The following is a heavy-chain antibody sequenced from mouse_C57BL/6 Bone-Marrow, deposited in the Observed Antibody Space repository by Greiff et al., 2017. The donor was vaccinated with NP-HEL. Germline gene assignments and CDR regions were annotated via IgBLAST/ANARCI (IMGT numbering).Heavy chain of an antibody. J-gene: IGHJ3*01. Sequence: EVMLVESGEGLVKPGGSLKLSCAASGFTFSSYAMSWVRQTPEKRLEWVAYISSGGDYIYYADTVKGRFTISRDNARNTLYLQMSSLKSEDTAMYYCTRGGSSYRFAYWGQGTLVTVSA. CDR2: ISSGGDYI. V-gene: IGHV5-9-1*02. CDR3: TRGGSSYRFAY. D-gene: IGHD1-1*01. CDR1: GFTFSSYA.